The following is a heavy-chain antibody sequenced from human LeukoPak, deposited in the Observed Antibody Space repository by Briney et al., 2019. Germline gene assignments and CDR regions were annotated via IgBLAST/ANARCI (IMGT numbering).Heavy chain of an antibody. CDR3: ARIYCDGGGCYWFDP. CDR2: INTSGNT. D-gene: IGHD2-15*01. V-gene: IGHV4-4*07. J-gene: IGHJ5*02. CDR1: GVSIISDY. Sequence: SETLSLTCTVSGVSIISDYWSWIRQAAGKGLKWIGRINTSGNTNYNPSLKSRVSLSVDTSKNQFSLKLSSVTAADTAVYYCARIYCDGGGCYWFDPWGQGTLVTVSS.